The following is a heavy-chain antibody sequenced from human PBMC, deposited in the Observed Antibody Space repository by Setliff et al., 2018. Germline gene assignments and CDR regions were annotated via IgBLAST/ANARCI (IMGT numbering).Heavy chain of an antibody. J-gene: IGHJ6*03. CDR2: IKQDGSTK. V-gene: IGHV3-7*03. CDR1: GFSFSRHW. D-gene: IGHD3-10*01. CDR3: ARDSVTMVRGVIRSYYYYYMDV. Sequence: GGSLRLSCVVSGFSFSRHWMSWVRQAPGKGLEWVADIKQDGSTKYYLDSVKGRFTISRDNAKRSLYLQMNGLRADDTAVYYCARDSVTMVRGVIRSYYYYYMDVWGKGTTVTVSS.